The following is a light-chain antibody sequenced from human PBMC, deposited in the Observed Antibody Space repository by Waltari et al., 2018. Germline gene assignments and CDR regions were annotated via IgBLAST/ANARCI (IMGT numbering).Light chain of an antibody. CDR3: CSYAGLGIYV. V-gene: IGLV2-23*02. Sequence: QSGLTQPASVSGSPGQSITISCTGTSSDVGNYNLVSWYQQYPGKAPKLMVYEVTKRTSGVFYRFSGSKSGNTASLTIYGLQSEDEADYYCCSYAGLGIYVFGTGTKVTVL. CDR2: EVT. CDR1: SSDVGNYNL. J-gene: IGLJ1*01.